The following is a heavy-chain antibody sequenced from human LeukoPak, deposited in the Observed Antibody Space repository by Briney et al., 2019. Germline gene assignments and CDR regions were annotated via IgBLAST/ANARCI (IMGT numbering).Heavy chain of an antibody. CDR3: ARLSRIVATIPFAFDY. V-gene: IGHV5-51*01. D-gene: IGHD5-12*01. CDR2: IYSGDSDT. Sequence: GEALKISCKGSGYSFTNYWIGWGRQMPGKGLELMGIIYSGDSDTSYRTLFQGQVTNSADKSISTAYLQWSSLKASDTAIYYCARLSRIVATIPFAFDYWGQGTLVTVSS. J-gene: IGHJ4*02. CDR1: GYSFTNYW.